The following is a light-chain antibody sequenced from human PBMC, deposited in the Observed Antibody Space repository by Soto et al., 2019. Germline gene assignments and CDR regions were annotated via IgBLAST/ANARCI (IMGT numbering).Light chain of an antibody. CDR1: QSVSSY. Sequence: EIVLTQSPATLSLSPGDRATLSCRASQSVSSYLAWYQHKPGQAPRLPIYDASNRATGIPARFRGSGSGTVFTHTMTSLEPENFTFYYFQQRSTWLPVGGATNV. V-gene: IGKV3-11*01. CDR3: QQRSTWLP. J-gene: IGKJ4*01. CDR2: DAS.